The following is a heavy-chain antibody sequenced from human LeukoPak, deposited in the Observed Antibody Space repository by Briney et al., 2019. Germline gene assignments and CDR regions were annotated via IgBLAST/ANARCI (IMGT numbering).Heavy chain of an antibody. CDR3: ARDRRFDSSGYYGNWFDP. CDR2: ISSSGSTI. Sequence: PGGSLRLSCAASGFTFSSYEMNWVRQAPGKGLEWVSYISSSGSTIYYADSVKGRFTISRDNAKNSLYLQMNSLRAEDTAVYYCARDRRFDSSGYYGNWFDPWGQGTLVTVS. J-gene: IGHJ5*02. V-gene: IGHV3-48*03. D-gene: IGHD3-22*01. CDR1: GFTFSSYE.